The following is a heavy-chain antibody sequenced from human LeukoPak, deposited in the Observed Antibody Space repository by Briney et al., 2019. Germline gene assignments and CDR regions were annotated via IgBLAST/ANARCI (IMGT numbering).Heavy chain of an antibody. Sequence: TSETLSLTCTVSGYSISSGYYWSWIRQPPGKGLEWIGEITNYNPSLKSRVTISVDTSKNQFSLKLSSVTAADTAVYYCARHVRYQQLARLDYWGQGTLVTVSS. CDR1: GYSISSGYY. D-gene: IGHD6-13*01. CDR2: IT. V-gene: IGHV4-34*01. CDR3: ARHVRYQQLARLDY. J-gene: IGHJ4*02.